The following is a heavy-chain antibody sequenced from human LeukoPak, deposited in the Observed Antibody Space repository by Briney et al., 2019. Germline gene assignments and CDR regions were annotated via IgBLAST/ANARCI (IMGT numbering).Heavy chain of an antibody. V-gene: IGHV3-66*04. CDR3: ARLYSSGWYYFDY. CDR1: GFTVSSNY. J-gene: IGHJ4*02. CDR2: IYSGGST. D-gene: IGHD6-19*01. Sequence: PGGSLRLSCAAAGFTVSSNYKSWVRQAPGKGLEWVSVIYSGGSTYYADSVKGRFTISRDNSKNTLYLQMNSLRAEDTAVYYCARLYSSGWYYFDYWGQGTLVTVSS.